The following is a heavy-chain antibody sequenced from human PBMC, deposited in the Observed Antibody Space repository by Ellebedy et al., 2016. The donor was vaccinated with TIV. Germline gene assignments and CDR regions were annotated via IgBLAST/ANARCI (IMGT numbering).Heavy chain of an antibody. CDR3: ARHIGYSNGPSEY. J-gene: IGHJ4*02. CDR2: IIAIFGTT. V-gene: IGHV1-69*13. Sequence: SVKVSCKASGATFSGSAISWVRQAPGQGLEWIGGIIAIFGTTKYAQKFQGRLTITADQLTTTSYMELSGLTFEDTAVYFSARHIGYSNGPSEYWGQGSLVTVSS. D-gene: IGHD6-19*01. CDR1: GATFSGSA.